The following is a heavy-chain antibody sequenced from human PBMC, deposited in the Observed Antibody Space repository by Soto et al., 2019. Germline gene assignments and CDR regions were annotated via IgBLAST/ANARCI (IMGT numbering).Heavy chain of an antibody. CDR2: ISAYNGNT. CDR1: GYTFTSYG. CDR3: ARAHMTTVIFSYYYGMDV. V-gene: IGHV1-18*01. Sequence: ASVKVSCKASGYTFTSYGISWVRQAPGQGLEWMGWISAYNGNTNYAQKLQGRVTMTTDTSTSTAYMELRSLRSDDTAVYYCARAHMTTVIFSYYYGMDVWGQGTTVTVSS. D-gene: IGHD4-4*01. J-gene: IGHJ6*02.